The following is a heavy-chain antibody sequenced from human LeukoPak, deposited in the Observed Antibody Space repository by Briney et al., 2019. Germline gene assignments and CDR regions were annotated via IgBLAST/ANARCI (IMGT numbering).Heavy chain of an antibody. V-gene: IGHV4-59*08. J-gene: IGHJ5*02. CDR1: GGSISSYY. D-gene: IGHD6-13*01. Sequence: SETLSLTCTVSGGSISSYYWSWIRRPPGKGLEWIGYIYYSGSTNYNPSLKSRVTISVDTSKNQFSLKLSSVTAADTAVYYCARQGSIAAAANWFDPWGRGTLVTVSS. CDR3: ARQGSIAAAANWFDP. CDR2: IYYSGST.